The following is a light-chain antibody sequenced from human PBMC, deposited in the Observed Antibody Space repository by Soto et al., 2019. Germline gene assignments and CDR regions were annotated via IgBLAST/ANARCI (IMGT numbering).Light chain of an antibody. Sequence: QSVMTQPPSASGTPGQRVTISCSGDSSNIGSNFVYWYQQLPGTAPKLLIYRNDHRPSGVSDRFSGSRPGTSASLAIGGLRSEDEGEYYCQSWDDRLSGVVFGVGTKLTVL. J-gene: IGLJ2*01. CDR2: RND. CDR3: QSWDDRLSGVV. V-gene: IGLV1-47*01. CDR1: SSNIGSNF.